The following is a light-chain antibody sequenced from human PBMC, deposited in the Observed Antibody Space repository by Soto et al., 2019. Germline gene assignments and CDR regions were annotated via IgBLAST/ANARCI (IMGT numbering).Light chain of an antibody. CDR3: QQYDNVPLT. J-gene: IGKJ4*01. V-gene: IGKV1-33*01. CDR1: QDITND. Sequence: DIQMTQSQSSLSASGGDRVTITCQASQDITNDLNWYQQKPGKAAKVLIYEASNLNTGVPSRFSGSGYGTDFTFTISSLQPEDIATYFCQQYDNVPLTFGGGTKVEIK. CDR2: EAS.